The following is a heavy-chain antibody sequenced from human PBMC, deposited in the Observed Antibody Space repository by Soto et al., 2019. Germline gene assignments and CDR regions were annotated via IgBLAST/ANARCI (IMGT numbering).Heavy chain of an antibody. D-gene: IGHD1-26*01. CDR1: GFTFTNYW. CDR3: AGPLTTGWNLLINAY. Sequence: GGSLRLSCAASGFTFTNYWMSWVRQAPGKGLEWVANIKQDGSEKYYVDSVKGRFTISRDNAKNSLYLQMNSLRAEDTALYYCAGPLTTGWNLLINAYWGKGTLVTVSS. J-gene: IGHJ4*02. V-gene: IGHV3-7*01. CDR2: IKQDGSEK.